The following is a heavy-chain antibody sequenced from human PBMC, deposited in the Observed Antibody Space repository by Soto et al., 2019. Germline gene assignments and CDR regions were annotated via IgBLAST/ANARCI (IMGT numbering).Heavy chain of an antibody. V-gene: IGHV4-30-4*08. J-gene: IGHJ5*02. CDR2: IYYSGST. Sequence: SETLSLTCTVSGGSIISGGYYWSWIRQHPGKGLEWIGYIYYSGSTYYNPSLKSRVTISVDTSKNQFSLKLSSVTAADTAVYYCATQDIVLVPAAKGGWFDPWGQGTLVTVSS. CDR1: GGSIISGGYY. D-gene: IGHD2-2*01. CDR3: ATQDIVLVPAAKGGWFDP.